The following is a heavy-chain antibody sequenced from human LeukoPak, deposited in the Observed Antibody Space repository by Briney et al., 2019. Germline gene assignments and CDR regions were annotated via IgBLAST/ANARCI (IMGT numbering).Heavy chain of an antibody. CDR2: ISSSSSTI. CDR1: GFTFSSYS. Sequence: GGSLRLSCAASGFTFSSYSMNWVRQAPGKGLEWVSYISSSSSTIYYADSVKGRFTISRDNAKNSLYLQMNSLRAEDTAVYYCARGENGDYIDAFDIWGQGTMVTVSS. CDR3: ARGENGDYIDAFDI. V-gene: IGHV3-48*01. D-gene: IGHD4-17*01. J-gene: IGHJ3*02.